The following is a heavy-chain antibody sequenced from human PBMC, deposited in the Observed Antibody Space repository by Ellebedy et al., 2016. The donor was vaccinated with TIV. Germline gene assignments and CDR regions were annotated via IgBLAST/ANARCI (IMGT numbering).Heavy chain of an antibody. CDR3: AKGRGGSYYSSIDY. CDR1: GFTFSSYG. D-gene: IGHD2-15*01. Sequence: PGGSLRLSCAASGFTFSSYGMHWVRQAPGKGLEWVAVISYDGSNKYYADSVKGRFTTSRYNSKNTLYLQMNSLRAEDTAVYYCAKGRGGSYYSSIDYWGQGTLVTVSS. J-gene: IGHJ4*02. CDR2: ISYDGSNK. V-gene: IGHV3-30*18.